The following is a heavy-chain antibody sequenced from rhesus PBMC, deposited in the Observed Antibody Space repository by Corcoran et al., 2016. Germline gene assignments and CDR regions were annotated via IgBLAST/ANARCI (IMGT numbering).Heavy chain of an antibody. CDR1: GGSISSNY. Sequence: QVQLQESGPGLVKPSENLSLTCAVSGGSISSNYWSWIRQPPGKGREWIGYVYGSSGRTYYNPSLKSRVTISTDTSKNQFSLKLSSVTAADTAVYYCARDPPCCTGSGCYPSGAFDFWGQGLRVTVSS. D-gene: IGHD2-21*01. CDR2: VYGSSGRT. V-gene: IGHV4-160*01. CDR3: ARDPPCCTGSGCYPSGAFDF. J-gene: IGHJ3*01.